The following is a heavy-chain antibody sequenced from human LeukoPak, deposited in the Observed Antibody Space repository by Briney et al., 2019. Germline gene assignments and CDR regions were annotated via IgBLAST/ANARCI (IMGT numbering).Heavy chain of an antibody. Sequence: ASVKVSCKASGYTFTSYAMHWVRQAPGQRLEWMGWINAGNGNTKYSQEFQGRVTITRDTSASTAYMELSSLRSEDMAVYYCAREGHRYYGSGSYYNRGDAFDIWGQGTMVTVSS. J-gene: IGHJ3*02. CDR3: AREGHRYYGSGSYYNRGDAFDI. V-gene: IGHV1-3*03. CDR2: INAGNGNT. D-gene: IGHD3-10*01. CDR1: GYTFTSYA.